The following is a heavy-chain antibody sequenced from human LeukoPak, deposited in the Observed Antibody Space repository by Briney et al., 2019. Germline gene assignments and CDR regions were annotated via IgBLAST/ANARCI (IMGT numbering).Heavy chain of an antibody. Sequence: SVKVSCKASGGTFSSCAISWVRQAPGQGLEWMGGIIPIFGTANYAQKFQGRVTITADKSTSTAYMELSSPRSEDTAVYYCARAPYYYDSSGYSRLEYFQHWGQGTLVTVSS. CDR3: ARAPYYYDSSGYSRLEYFQH. D-gene: IGHD3-22*01. V-gene: IGHV1-69*06. CDR1: GGTFSSCA. CDR2: IIPIFGTA. J-gene: IGHJ1*01.